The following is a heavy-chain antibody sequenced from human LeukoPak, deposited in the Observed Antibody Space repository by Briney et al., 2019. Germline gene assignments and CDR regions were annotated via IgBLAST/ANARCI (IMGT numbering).Heavy chain of an antibody. Sequence: SETLSLTCTVSGGSISSYYWSWIRQPPGKGLEWIGYIYYSGSTNYNPSLKSRVTISVDTSKNQFSLKLSSVTAADTAVYYCARGEGGGWPYYYYYGMDVWGQGTTVTVSS. CDR2: IYYSGST. CDR1: GGSISSYY. CDR3: ARGEGGGWPYYYYYGMDV. D-gene: IGHD6-19*01. V-gene: IGHV4-59*01. J-gene: IGHJ6*02.